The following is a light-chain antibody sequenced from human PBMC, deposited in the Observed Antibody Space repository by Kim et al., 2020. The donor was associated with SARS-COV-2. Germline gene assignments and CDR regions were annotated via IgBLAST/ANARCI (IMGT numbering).Light chain of an antibody. Sequence: EIVLTQSPATLSLSPGERATLSCRASQSVTTYLAWYQQKPGQAPTLLIYDASNRATGIPARFSGSGSGTDFTLTISSLEPEDFAIYYCQQGTNWPLTFGGGTKVDIK. CDR2: DAS. CDR3: QQGTNWPLT. J-gene: IGKJ4*01. V-gene: IGKV3-11*01. CDR1: QSVTTY.